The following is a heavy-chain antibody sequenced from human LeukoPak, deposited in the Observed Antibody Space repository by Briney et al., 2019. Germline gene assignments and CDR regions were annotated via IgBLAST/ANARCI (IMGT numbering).Heavy chain of an antibody. V-gene: IGHV3-23*01. CDR3: AKKSPGTYYAPPDY. CDR1: GFTFSSYA. Sequence: GGSLRLSCAASGFTFSSYAMSWVRQAPGKGLEWVSAISGSGGSTYYADSVKGRFTISRDNSKNTQSLQMNSLRAEDTAVYYCAKKSPGTYYAPPDYWGQGTLVTVSS. CDR2: ISGSGGST. J-gene: IGHJ4*02. D-gene: IGHD3-10*01.